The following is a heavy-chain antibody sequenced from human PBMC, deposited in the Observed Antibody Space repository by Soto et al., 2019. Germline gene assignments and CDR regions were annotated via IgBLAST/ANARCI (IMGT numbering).Heavy chain of an antibody. CDR3: ARGNYVWGSYRWYYGMDV. CDR2: INHREST. D-gene: IGHD3-16*02. Sequence: QVQLQQWGAGLLKPSETLSLTCAVYGGSFSGYYWRWIRQPPGKGLEWIGAINHRESTNYNPSLKSRVTISVDTSKNQCSLKLSSVTAADTAVYYCARGNYVWGSYRWYYGMDVWGQGTTVTVSS. CDR1: GGSFSGYY. J-gene: IGHJ6*02. V-gene: IGHV4-34*01.